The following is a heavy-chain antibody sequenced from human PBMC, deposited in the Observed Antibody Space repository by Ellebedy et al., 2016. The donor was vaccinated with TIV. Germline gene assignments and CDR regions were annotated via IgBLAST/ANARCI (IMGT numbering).Heavy chain of an antibody. CDR3: ASPHSGSFYGDY. CDR1: GDSIRSSRCY. V-gene: IGHV4-39*01. CDR2: LFSSGST. Sequence: SETLSLXXTVSGDSIRSSRCYWAWIRQSPGKGLEWIGSLFSSGSTSYSPSFKGRVTISGDSPKNQVSLNLNSVSAADTAVYYCASPHSGSFYGDYWGQGILVTVSS. J-gene: IGHJ4*02. D-gene: IGHD1-26*01.